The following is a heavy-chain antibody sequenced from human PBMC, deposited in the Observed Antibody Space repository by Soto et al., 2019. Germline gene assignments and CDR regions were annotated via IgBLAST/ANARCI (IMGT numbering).Heavy chain of an antibody. CDR3: AKDYGPKAPYPYSNTHTDF. D-gene: IGHD6-13*01. J-gene: IGHJ4*02. V-gene: IGHV3-30*18. CDR1: GFSFSSYG. CDR2: ISDDGTFK. Sequence: QRQLVDSGGGVVQPGRSLRLSCEASGFSFSSYGMHWVRQAPGKGLEWVAVISDDGTFKDYADSVKGRFTISRDNSENTLFLQMNSLGPNVTAVYYCAKDYGPKAPYPYSNTHTDFWGLGTRVTVSS.